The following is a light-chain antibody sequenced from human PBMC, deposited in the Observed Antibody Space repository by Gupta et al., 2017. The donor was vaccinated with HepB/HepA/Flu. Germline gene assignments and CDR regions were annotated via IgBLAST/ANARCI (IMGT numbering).Light chain of an antibody. V-gene: IGKV1-39*01. J-gene: IGKJ1*01. Sequence: DIQMTQSPSSLSASVGDRVTITCRASQSISSYLNWYQQKPGKAPKLLIYAASSLQSGVPSRFSGRGSGTDFTLTISRLQPEDFATYYCQQSYSTLWTFGQGTKVEIK. CDR3: QQSYSTLWT. CDR1: QSISSY. CDR2: AAS.